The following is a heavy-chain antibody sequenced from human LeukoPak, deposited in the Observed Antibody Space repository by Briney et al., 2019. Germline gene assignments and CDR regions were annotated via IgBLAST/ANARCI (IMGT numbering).Heavy chain of an antibody. V-gene: IGHV4-34*01. CDR1: GGSVSGYY. Sequence: SETLSLTCAVYGGSVSGYYWCWMRQPPGKGVEWSGEINHSGSTNYNPSLKSRVATSVDTSKNQFSLKLSSVTAADTAVYYCARSQTYYYDSSGYYYGYWGQGTLVTVPS. D-gene: IGHD3-22*01. J-gene: IGHJ4*02. CDR3: ARSQTYYYDSSGYYYGY. CDR2: INHSGST.